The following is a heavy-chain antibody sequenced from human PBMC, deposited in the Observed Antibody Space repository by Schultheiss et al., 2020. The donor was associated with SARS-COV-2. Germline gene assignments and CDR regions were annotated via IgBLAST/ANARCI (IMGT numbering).Heavy chain of an antibody. CDR2: ISSSGSSI. CDR1: GFTFSSYG. D-gene: IGHD3-10*01. Sequence: GGSLRLSCAASGFTFSSYGMHWVRQAPGKGLEWVSYISSSGSSIYYADSVKGRFTISRDNSKNTLYLQMNSLRAEDTAVYYCARVRITMVRGLYYGMDVWGQGTTVTVSS. V-gene: IGHV3-48*01. J-gene: IGHJ6*02. CDR3: ARVRITMVRGLYYGMDV.